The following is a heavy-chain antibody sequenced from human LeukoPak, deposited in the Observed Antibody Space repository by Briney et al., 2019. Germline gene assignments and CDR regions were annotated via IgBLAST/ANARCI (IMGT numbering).Heavy chain of an antibody. D-gene: IGHD3-22*01. Sequence: SETLSLTCAVYSGSFSGYYWSWIRQPPGKGLEWIGEINHSGSTNYNPSLKSRVTISVDTPKNQFSLKLSSVTAADTAVYYCARVGGDYYYDSSGSDYWGQGTLVTVSS. V-gene: IGHV4-34*01. CDR1: SGSFSGYY. CDR2: INHSGST. J-gene: IGHJ4*02. CDR3: ARVGGDYYYDSSGSDY.